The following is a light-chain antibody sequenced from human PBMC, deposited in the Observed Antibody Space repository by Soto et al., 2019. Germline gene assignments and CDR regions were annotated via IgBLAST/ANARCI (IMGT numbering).Light chain of an antibody. CDR2: DAS. CDR3: QQYNSYSQT. J-gene: IGKJ1*01. Sequence: DIQMTQSPSTLSASVGDRVTITCRASQSISSWLAWYQQKPGKAPKLLIYDASSLESGVPSRFSGSGSGTEFTLTIGSLQADDFATYYCQQYNSYSQTFGQGTKVDTK. CDR1: QSISSW. V-gene: IGKV1-5*01.